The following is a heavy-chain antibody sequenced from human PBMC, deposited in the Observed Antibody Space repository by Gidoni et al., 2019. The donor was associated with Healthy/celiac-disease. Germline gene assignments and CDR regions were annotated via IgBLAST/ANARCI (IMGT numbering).Heavy chain of an antibody. CDR2: INHSGST. J-gene: IGHJ5*02. D-gene: IGHD2-2*01. CDR3: ARVTGLGYCSSTSCSPTGQGNGFDP. CDR1: VGSFSGYY. Sequence: QVQLQQWGPGLSKPSEPLSLTCAVYVGSFSGYYCSWIRQPPGKGLEWIGEINHSGSTNYNPALKSRVTISVDTAKNQFSLKLSAVTGADTAVYDCARVTGLGYCSSTSCSPTGQGNGFDPWGQGTLVTVSS. V-gene: IGHV4-34*01.